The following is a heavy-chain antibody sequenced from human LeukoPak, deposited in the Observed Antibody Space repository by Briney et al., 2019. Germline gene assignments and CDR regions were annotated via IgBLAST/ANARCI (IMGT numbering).Heavy chain of an antibody. CDR2: INERGTDS. J-gene: IGHJ4*02. Sequence: GGSLRLSCTASGFTFSGHWIHWVRQAPGRGLVWVSRINERGTDSMYAESVKGRFTISRDNAKNTVYLQMNSLRAEDTAVYYCVRDETLWTLDWWGQGTLVSVSS. CDR3: VRDETLWTLDW. D-gene: IGHD1-1*01. CDR1: GFTFSGHW. V-gene: IGHV3-74*03.